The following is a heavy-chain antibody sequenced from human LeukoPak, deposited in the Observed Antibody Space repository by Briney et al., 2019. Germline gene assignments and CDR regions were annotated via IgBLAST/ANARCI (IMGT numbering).Heavy chain of an antibody. V-gene: IGHV3-23*01. D-gene: IGHD3-22*01. CDR3: AKDAGYYDSSASDY. CDR1: GFTFSSYA. J-gene: IGHJ4*02. Sequence: GGSLRLSCAASGFTFSSYAMEWVRQAPGKGLEWVSTISGSGGSTYYADSVKGRFTISRDNSKNTLYLQMNSLRAEDTAVYYCAKDAGYYDSSASDYWGQGSLVTVSS. CDR2: ISGSGGST.